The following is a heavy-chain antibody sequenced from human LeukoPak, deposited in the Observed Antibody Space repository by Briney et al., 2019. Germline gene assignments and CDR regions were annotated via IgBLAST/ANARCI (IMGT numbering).Heavy chain of an antibody. Sequence: SETLSLTCTVSGGSVSNYYWSWIRQPPGKGLEWIGNIYYSVSTNYNPSLNSRVTISLDTSKKLFSLKLRSVTAAGTAVYYCARSGADYDFYFYMDVWGNGTTVTVTS. CDR1: GGSVSNYY. J-gene: IGHJ6*03. CDR2: IYYSVST. CDR3: ARSGADYDFYFYMDV. V-gene: IGHV4-59*08.